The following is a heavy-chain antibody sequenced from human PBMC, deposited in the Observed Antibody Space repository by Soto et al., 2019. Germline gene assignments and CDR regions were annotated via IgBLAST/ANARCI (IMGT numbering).Heavy chain of an antibody. CDR1: GGTPSNSA. D-gene: IGHD6-13*01. V-gene: IGHV1-69*01. Sequence: QVHLLLQSGAEVKKPGSSVKVSCKASGGTPSNSAISWVRQAPGQGLEWMGGIIPVFGLVKYAQNFQGRVTITADESTNTAYMELSSLRPEDTAVYYCAGGGYSSTWSNLLDRSGLDVWGQGTTVTVSS. J-gene: IGHJ6*02. CDR2: IIPVFGLV. CDR3: AGGGYSSTWSNLLDRSGLDV.